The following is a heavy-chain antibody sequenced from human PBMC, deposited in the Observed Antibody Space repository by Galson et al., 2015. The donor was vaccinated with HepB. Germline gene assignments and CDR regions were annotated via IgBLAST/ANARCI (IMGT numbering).Heavy chain of an antibody. Sequence: SLRLSCAASGFTFSSYAMSWVRQAPGKGLEWVSAISGSGGSTYYADSVKGRFTISRDNSKNTLYLQMNSLRAEDTAVYYCAGGSGSYRIQNQRGFDYWGQGTLVTVSS. CDR1: GFTFSSYA. V-gene: IGHV3-23*01. CDR2: ISGSGGST. J-gene: IGHJ4*02. CDR3: AGGSGSYRIQNQRGFDY. D-gene: IGHD1-26*01.